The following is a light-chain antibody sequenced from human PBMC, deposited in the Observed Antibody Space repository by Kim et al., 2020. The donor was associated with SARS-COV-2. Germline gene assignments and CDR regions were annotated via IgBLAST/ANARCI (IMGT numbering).Light chain of an antibody. V-gene: IGLV3-9*01. J-gene: IGLJ3*02. Sequence: SVALGQTAWITCGGNNIGSKNVHWYQQKPGQAPVLVIYRDSNRPSGIPERFSGSNSGNTATLTISRAQAGDEADYYCQVWDSSTWVFGGGTQLTVL. CDR2: RDS. CDR1: NIGSKN. CDR3: QVWDSSTWV.